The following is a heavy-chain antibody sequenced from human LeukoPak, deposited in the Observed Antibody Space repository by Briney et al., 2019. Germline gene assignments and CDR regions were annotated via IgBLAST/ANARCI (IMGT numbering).Heavy chain of an antibody. Sequence: GGSLRLSCAASGFTFSNYVMNWVRQAPGKGLEWVSGILSNGASTFYADSVKGRFTFSRDNAMNSLFLQMNSLRAEDTAVYYCARDVHGGAFDYWGQGTLVTVSS. CDR2: ILSNGAST. V-gene: IGHV3-23*01. J-gene: IGHJ4*02. CDR3: ARDVHGGAFDY. CDR1: GFTFSNYV. D-gene: IGHD4-23*01.